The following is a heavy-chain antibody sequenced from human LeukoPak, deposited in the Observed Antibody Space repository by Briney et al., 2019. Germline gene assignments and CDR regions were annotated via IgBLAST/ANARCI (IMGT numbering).Heavy chain of an antibody. J-gene: IGHJ3*02. V-gene: IGHV3-7*03. CDR1: GFTFSTYW. Sequence: LAGGSLRLSCSASGFTFSTYWMSWVRQAPGKGLEWVANMKRDGSEIYYVDSVKGRFTISRDNSKNTLYLQMNSLRAEDMAVYYCARIEWERLGRAFDIWGQGTMVTVSS. CDR3: ARIEWERLGRAFDI. CDR2: MKRDGSEI. D-gene: IGHD1-26*01.